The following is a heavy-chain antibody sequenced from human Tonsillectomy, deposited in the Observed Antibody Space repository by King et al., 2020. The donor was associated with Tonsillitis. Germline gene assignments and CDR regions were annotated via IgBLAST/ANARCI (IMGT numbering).Heavy chain of an antibody. CDR2: ISDSGAGT. D-gene: IGHD2-21*02. CDR1: GFTFSSYA. J-gene: IGHJ4*02. V-gene: IGHV3-23*04. Sequence: VQLVESGGGLVQPGGSLRLSCAASGFTFSSYAMSWVRQVPGKGLEWVSAISDSGAGTYYADSVNGRFTISRDNSKNTLYLQMNSLRAEDTAVYYCANLFSVTVDYWGQGTLVTVSS. CDR3: ANLFSVTVDY.